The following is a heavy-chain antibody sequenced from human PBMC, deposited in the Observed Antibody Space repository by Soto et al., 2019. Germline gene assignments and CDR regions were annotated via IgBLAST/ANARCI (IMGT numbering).Heavy chain of an antibody. CDR2: IYYSGST. CDR1: GGSISSGGYY. CDR3: ARGGGALYAFNI. J-gene: IGHJ3*02. D-gene: IGHD3-10*01. V-gene: IGHV4-31*03. Sequence: SSETLSLTCTVSGGSISSGGYYWTWIRQHPVKGLEWIGYIYYSGSTYYNPSLKSRVTISVDTSKNYFSLKLSSVNAADTAVYYCARGGGALYAFNIWGQGTMVTVSS.